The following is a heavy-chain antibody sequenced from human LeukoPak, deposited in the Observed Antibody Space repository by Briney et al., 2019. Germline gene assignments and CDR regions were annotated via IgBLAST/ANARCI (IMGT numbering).Heavy chain of an antibody. CDR1: GFTFGDDA. J-gene: IGHJ4*02. D-gene: IGHD3-22*01. CDR2: IRSKGYGGTT. CDR3: TRDYYYDSSGLGD. V-gene: IGHV3-49*04. Sequence: GGSLRLSCTASGFTFGDDAMSWVRHAPGKGLEWVGFIRSKGYGGTTEYAASVKGRFTISRDDSKSIAYLQMNSLKTEDTAVYYCTRDYYYDSSGLGDWGQGTLVTVSS.